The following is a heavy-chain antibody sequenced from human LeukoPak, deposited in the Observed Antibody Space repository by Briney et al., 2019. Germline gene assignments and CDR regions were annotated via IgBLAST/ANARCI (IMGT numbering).Heavy chain of an antibody. CDR3: AKYPGSGYYYDY. CDR1: GFTFSSYA. J-gene: IGHJ4*02. Sequence: GGFLRLSCAASGFTFSSYAMSWVRQAPGKGLEWVSAISGSGGSTYYADSVKGRFTISRDNSKNTLYLQMNGLRAEDTAVYYCAKYPGSGYYYDYWGQGTLVTVSS. V-gene: IGHV3-23*01. CDR2: ISGSGGST. D-gene: IGHD3-3*01.